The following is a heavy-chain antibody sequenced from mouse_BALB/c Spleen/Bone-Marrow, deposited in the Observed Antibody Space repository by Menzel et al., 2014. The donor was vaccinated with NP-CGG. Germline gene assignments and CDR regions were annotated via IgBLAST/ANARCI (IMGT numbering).Heavy chain of an antibody. J-gene: IGHJ4*01. CDR1: GFNIKDTY. CDR2: IDPANGNT. Sequence: VQLQQSGAELVKPGASVKLSCTASGFNIKDTYMRWVKQRPEQGLEWIGRIDPANGNTKYDPKFQGKATITADTSSNTAYLQLSSLTSEDTAVYYCARRTRYAMDYWGQGTSVTVSS. V-gene: IGHV14-3*02. CDR3: ARRTRYAMDY. D-gene: IGHD3-3*01.